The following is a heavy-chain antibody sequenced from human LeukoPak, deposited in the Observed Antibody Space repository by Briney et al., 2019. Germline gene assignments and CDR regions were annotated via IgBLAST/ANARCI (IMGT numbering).Heavy chain of an antibody. Sequence: PGGSLRLSCAASGFTFSSYAMHWVRQAPGKGLEWVAVISYDGSNKYYADSVKGRFTISRDNSKNTLYLQMNSLRAEDTAVYYCARAGLNRFGEDAFDIWGQGTMVTVSS. CDR2: ISYDGSNK. D-gene: IGHD3-9*01. J-gene: IGHJ3*02. V-gene: IGHV3-30*04. CDR3: ARAGLNRFGEDAFDI. CDR1: GFTFSSYA.